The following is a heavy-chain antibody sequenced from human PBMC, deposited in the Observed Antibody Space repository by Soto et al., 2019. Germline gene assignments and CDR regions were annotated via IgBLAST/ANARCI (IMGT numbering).Heavy chain of an antibody. Sequence: SETLSLTCTVSGGSISSGDYYWSWIRQPPGKGLEWIGYIYYSGSTYYNPSLKSRVTISVDTSKNQFSLKLSSVTAADTAVYYCARVLRFLEWFQGPPPDASDIWGQGTMVTVSS. V-gene: IGHV4-30-4*01. J-gene: IGHJ3*02. CDR2: IYYSGST. CDR1: GGSISSGDYY. CDR3: ARVLRFLEWFQGPPPDASDI. D-gene: IGHD3-3*01.